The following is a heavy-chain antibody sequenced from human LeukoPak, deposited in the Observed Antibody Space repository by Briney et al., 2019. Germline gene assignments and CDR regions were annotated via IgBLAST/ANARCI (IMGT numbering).Heavy chain of an antibody. CDR2: ISYDGSNT. Sequence: PGRSLRLSCAASGFTFSSYGMHWVRQAPGKGLEWVAVISYDGSNTYYADSVKGRFTISRDNSKNTLYLQMNSLRAEDTAVYYCAKVRRGYSYDIDYWGQGTLVTVSS. V-gene: IGHV3-30*18. J-gene: IGHJ4*02. D-gene: IGHD5-18*01. CDR3: AKVRRGYSYDIDY. CDR1: GFTFSSYG.